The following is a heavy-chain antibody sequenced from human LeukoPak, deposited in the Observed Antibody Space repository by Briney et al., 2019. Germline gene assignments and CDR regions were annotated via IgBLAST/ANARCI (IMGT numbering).Heavy chain of an antibody. CDR1: GFTFSSYG. D-gene: IGHD5-12*01. CDR3: ARGPSGYHNT. J-gene: IGHJ4*02. V-gene: IGHV3-30*02. CDR2: IRYDGSNK. Sequence: GGSLRLSCAASGFTFSSYGMHWVRQAPGKGLEWVAFIRYDGSNKYYADSVKGRFTIPRDNSKNTLYLQMNSLRAKDTAVYYCARGPSGYHNTGGEGTLVTVSS.